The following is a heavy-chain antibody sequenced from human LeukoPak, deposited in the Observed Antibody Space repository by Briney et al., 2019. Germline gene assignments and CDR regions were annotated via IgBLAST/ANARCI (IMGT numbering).Heavy chain of an antibody. CDR2: ISWSSGSI. CDR3: ARRSGSREFDY. J-gene: IGHJ4*02. CDR1: GFTFDDYA. Sequence: GGSLRLSCAASGFTFDDYAMRWVRQAPGKGLEWVSGISWSSGSIVYADSVKGRFTISRDNAKNSLYLQMNSLRAEDTAFYYCARRSGSREFDYWGQGTLVTVSS. V-gene: IGHV3-9*01. D-gene: IGHD3-10*01.